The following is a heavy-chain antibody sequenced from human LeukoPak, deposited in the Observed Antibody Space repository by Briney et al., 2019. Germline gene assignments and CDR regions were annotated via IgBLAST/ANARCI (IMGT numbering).Heavy chain of an antibody. CDR2: IMPMFGKA. CDR3: AKDIAVAGTGKSY. CDR1: GGTFSSYD. D-gene: IGHD6-19*01. Sequence: SVKVSCKASGGTFSSYDISWVRQAPGQGLEWMGGIMPMFGKANYAQKFQGRVTTTADKATSTAYMELSSLRAEDTAVYYCAKDIAVAGTGKSYWGQGTLVTVSS. J-gene: IGHJ4*02. V-gene: IGHV1-69*06.